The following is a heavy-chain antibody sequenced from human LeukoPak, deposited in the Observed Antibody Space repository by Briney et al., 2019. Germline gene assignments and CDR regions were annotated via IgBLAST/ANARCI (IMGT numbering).Heavy chain of an antibody. J-gene: IGHJ3*02. CDR2: INPSGGST. Sequence: GASVKVSCKASGYTFTSYYMHWVRQAPGQGLEWMGIINPSGGSTSYAQKFQGRVTMTRDMSTSTVYMELSSLRSEDTAVYYCAGEENYYDSSDAFDIWGQGTMVTVSS. D-gene: IGHD3-22*01. CDR1: GYTFTSYY. V-gene: IGHV1-46*01. CDR3: AGEENYYDSSDAFDI.